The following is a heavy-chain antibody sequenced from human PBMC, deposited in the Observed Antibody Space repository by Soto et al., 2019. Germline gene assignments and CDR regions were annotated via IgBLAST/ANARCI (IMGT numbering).Heavy chain of an antibody. V-gene: IGHV3-30-3*01. J-gene: IGHJ6*02. CDR1: GFTFSSYA. Sequence: ESGGGVVQPGRSLRLSCAASGFTFSSYAMHWVRQAPGKGLEWVAVISYDGSNKYYADSVKGRFTISRDNSKNTLYLQMNSLRAEDTAVYYCARDPYYYDSSGDGYYYYGMDVWGQGTTVTVSS. CDR2: ISYDGSNK. CDR3: ARDPYYYDSSGDGYYYYGMDV. D-gene: IGHD3-22*01.